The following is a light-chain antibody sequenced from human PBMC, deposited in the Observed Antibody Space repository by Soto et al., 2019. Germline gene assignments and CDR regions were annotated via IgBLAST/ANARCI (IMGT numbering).Light chain of an antibody. CDR2: GAS. V-gene: IGKV3-15*01. Sequence: EIVLTQSPPTLSVSPGERATLSCWASQSVSNNLAWYQQKPGQAPRLLIYGASTRATGIPVRFSVSGSGTEFTLTISSLQSEDFAVYYCQQYHNWPPWTFGQGTKVEIK. CDR1: QSVSNN. CDR3: QQYHNWPPWT. J-gene: IGKJ1*01.